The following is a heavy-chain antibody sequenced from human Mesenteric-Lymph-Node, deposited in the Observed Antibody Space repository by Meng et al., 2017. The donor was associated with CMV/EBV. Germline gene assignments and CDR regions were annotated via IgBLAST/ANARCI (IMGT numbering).Heavy chain of an antibody. J-gene: IGHJ4*02. CDR3: ARVDSGYENYFDY. V-gene: IGHV4-4*02. CDR2: IYHSGST. CDR1: GGSSSSSNW. D-gene: IGHD5-12*01. Sequence: VSGGSSSSSNWWSWVRQPPGKGLEWIGEIYHSGSTNYNLSLKSRVTISVDKSKNQFSLKLSSVTAADTAVYYCARVDSGYENYFDYWGQGTLVTVSS.